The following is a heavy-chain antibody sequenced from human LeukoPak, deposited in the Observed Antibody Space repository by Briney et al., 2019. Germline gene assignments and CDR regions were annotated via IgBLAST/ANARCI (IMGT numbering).Heavy chain of an antibody. CDR3: ARDHSGSSGWRRGYYYYYMDV. D-gene: IGHD6-19*01. CDR2: IYHSGST. V-gene: IGHV4-4*02. J-gene: IGHJ6*03. Sequence: PSGTLSLTCAVSGGSISSSYWWTWVRQPPGKGLEWIGEIYHSGSTNYNPSLKSRLSMSLDKSRNQFSLKLSSVTAADTAVYYCARDHSGSSGWRRGYYYYYMDVWGKGTTVTISS. CDR1: GGSISSSYW.